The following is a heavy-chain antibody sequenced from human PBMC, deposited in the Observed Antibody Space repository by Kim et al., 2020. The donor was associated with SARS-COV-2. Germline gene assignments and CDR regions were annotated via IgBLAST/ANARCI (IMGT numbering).Heavy chain of an antibody. D-gene: IGHD5-12*01. J-gene: IGHJ4*02. CDR2: IYNRGST. Sequence: SETLSLTCAVSGGSISSSNWWRWVRHPPGKGLVWIGVIYNRGSTNYNPSLKRRVTLSEAKPKNQFPLMRSFVTAAAPAVYYCACGLAAKLVVPFDYWGQ. CDR1: GGSISSSNW. V-gene: IGHV4-4*02. CDR3: ACGLAAKLVVPFDY.